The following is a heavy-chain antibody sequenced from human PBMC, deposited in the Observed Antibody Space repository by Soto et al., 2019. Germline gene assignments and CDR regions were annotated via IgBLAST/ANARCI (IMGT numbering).Heavy chain of an antibody. J-gene: IGHJ4*02. CDR2: ISGSGGST. Sequence: GGSLRLSCAASGFTFSSYAMSWVRQAPGKGLEWVSAISGSGGSTYYADSVKGRFTISRDNSKNTLYLQMNSLRAEDTAVYYCAKVQPHDYGQPPCCYFDYWGQGTLVTVSS. D-gene: IGHD4-17*01. CDR3: AKVQPHDYGQPPCCYFDY. CDR1: GFTFSSYA. V-gene: IGHV3-23*01.